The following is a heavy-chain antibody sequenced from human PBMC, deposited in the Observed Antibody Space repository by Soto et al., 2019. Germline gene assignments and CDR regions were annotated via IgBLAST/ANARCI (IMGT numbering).Heavy chain of an antibody. Sequence: PSETLSLTCAVDGGSFSGYYWSWIRQPPGKGLEWIGEINHSGSTNYNPSLKSRVTISVDTSKNQFSLKLSSVTAADTAVYYCARGPIGYSYGYDYWGQGTLVTVSS. D-gene: IGHD5-18*01. V-gene: IGHV4-34*01. CDR1: GGSFSGYY. CDR2: INHSGST. CDR3: ARGPIGYSYGYDY. J-gene: IGHJ4*02.